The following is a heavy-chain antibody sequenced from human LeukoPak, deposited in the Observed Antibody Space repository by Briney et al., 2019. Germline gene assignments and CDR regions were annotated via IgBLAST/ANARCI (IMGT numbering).Heavy chain of an antibody. CDR1: GFTFSSYS. CDR2: ISSSSSTI. J-gene: IGHJ4*02. V-gene: IGHV3-48*01. Sequence: GGSLRLSCAASGFTFSSYSMNWVRQAPGKGLEWVSYISSSSSTIYYADSVEGRFTISRDNSKNTLYLQMNSLRAEDTAVYYCARDGGPRGVYYFDYWGQGTLVTVSS. CDR3: ARDGGPRGVYYFDY. D-gene: IGHD4-23*01.